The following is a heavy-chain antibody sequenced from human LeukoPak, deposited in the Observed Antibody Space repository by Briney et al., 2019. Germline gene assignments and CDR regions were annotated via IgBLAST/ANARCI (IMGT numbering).Heavy chain of an antibody. D-gene: IGHD2-21*02. CDR1: GGSFSGYY. Sequence: SETLSLTCAVYGGSFSGYYWSWIRQPPGKGLEWIGEINHSGSTNYNPSLKSRVTISVDTSKNQFPLKLSSVTAADTAVYYCARVGYCGGDCPWGRGTLVTVSS. J-gene: IGHJ5*02. CDR2: INHSGST. CDR3: ARVGYCGGDCP. V-gene: IGHV4-34*01.